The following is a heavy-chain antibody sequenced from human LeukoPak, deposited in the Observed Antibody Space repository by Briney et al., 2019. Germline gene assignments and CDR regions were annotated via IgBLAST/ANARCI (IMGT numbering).Heavy chain of an antibody. D-gene: IGHD2-15*01. CDR1: GFTFSRYW. Sequence: GGSLRLSCAASGFTFSRYWMSWVRQAPGKGLEWVANIKKDGSEKKYVDSVKGRFTISRDNAKNSLYLQMNSLRAEDTAVYYCAREEYCTGGSCYSLGWFDSWGQGTLVTVSS. J-gene: IGHJ5*01. V-gene: IGHV3-7*01. CDR2: IKKDGSEK. CDR3: AREEYCTGGSCYSLGWFDS.